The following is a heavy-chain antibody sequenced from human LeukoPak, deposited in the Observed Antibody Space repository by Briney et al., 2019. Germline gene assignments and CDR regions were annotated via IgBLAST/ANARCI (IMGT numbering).Heavy chain of an antibody. CDR3: ARDAGTVTTI. D-gene: IGHD4-11*01. CDR1: GYTFTGYS. V-gene: IGHV1-2*02. Sequence: SVKVSCKASGYTFTGYSMHWVRQAPGQGLEWMGWINPSSGATNFAQKFQGRVTMTWDTSLSTAHMELSSLRSDDTAVYYCARDAGTVTTIWGQGTLVTVSS. J-gene: IGHJ4*02. CDR2: INPSSGAT.